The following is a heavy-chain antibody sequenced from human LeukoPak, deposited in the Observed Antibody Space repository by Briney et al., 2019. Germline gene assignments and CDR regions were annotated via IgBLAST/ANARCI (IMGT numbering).Heavy chain of an antibody. J-gene: IGHJ5*01. D-gene: IGHD5-12*01. CDR3: ARGMAVGYDYNWFDS. Sequence: SETLSLTCTVSGGSISTYIWSWIRQTAGKGLEWIGRISDSGSTRYNPSLKSRLTMSVDTSKNQFSLKPDSVTAADTAVYFCARGMAVGYDYNWFDSWGPGTLVTVSS. CDR2: ISDSGST. CDR1: GGSISTYI. V-gene: IGHV4-4*07.